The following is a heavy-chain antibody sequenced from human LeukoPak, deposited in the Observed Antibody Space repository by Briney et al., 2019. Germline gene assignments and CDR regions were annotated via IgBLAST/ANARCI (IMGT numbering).Heavy chain of an antibody. Sequence: GGSLRLSCAVSGFTSSSYWMSWVRQAPGKGLEWVADMNPDGSIRYYVASVKGRFTISRDNAMNSLHLQMNSLKAEDTAVYYCAREPLLLWFGEYTWGQGTLVTVSS. CDR2: MNPDGSIR. CDR1: GFTSSSYW. D-gene: IGHD3-10*01. V-gene: IGHV3-7*01. J-gene: IGHJ4*02. CDR3: AREPLLLWFGEYT.